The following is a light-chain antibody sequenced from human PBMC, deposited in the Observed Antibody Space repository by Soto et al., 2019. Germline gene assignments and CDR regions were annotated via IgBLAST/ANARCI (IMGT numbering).Light chain of an antibody. CDR3: QQYNNWPPT. V-gene: IGKV3-15*01. J-gene: IGKJ1*01. CDR2: GAS. CDR1: QSVSSN. Sequence: EIVMTQSPATLSVSPGDRATLSCRASQSVSSNLAWYQQKPGQSPRLLINGASTRATGIPASFSGSGSGTEFTLTISSLQSEDFAVYYWQQYNNWPPTFGPGTKVELK.